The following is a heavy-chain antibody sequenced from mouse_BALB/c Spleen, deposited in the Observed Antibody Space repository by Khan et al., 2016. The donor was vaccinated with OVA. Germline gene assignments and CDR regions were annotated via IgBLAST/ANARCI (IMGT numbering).Heavy chain of an antibody. V-gene: IGHV14-1*02. CDR1: GFNIKDYY. CDR3: TRSGYSAWFAY. J-gene: IGHJ3*01. CDR2: IDPENGET. Sequence: VQLQQPGAELVRPGALVKLSCKASGFNIKDYYMHWVKQRPEQGLEWIGWIDPENGETVYDPKFQGKASITANTSSNTAYLQLRSLTSEDTAVYYCTRSGYSAWFAYWGQGTPVTVSA.